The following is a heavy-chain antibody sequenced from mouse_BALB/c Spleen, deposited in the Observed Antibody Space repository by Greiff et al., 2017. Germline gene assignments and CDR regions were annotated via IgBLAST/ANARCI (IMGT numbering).Heavy chain of an antibody. CDR2: IWAGGST. D-gene: IGHD2-3*01. CDR3: ARDRFADGYYYFDY. J-gene: IGHJ2*01. Sequence: QVQLQESGPGLVAPSQSLSITCTVSGFSLTSYGVHWVRQPPGKGLEWLGVIWAGGSTNYNSALMSRLSISKDNSKSQVFLKMNSLQTDDTAMYYCARDRFADGYYYFDYWGQGTTLTVSS. CDR1: GFSLTSYG. V-gene: IGHV2-9*02.